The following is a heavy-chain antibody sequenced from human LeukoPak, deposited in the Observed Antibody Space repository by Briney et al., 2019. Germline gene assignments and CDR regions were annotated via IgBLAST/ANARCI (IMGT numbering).Heavy chain of an antibody. CDR1: GYTFTGYY. D-gene: IGHD5/OR15-5a*01. CDR2: ISYDGSNK. CDR3: AKLAGSTEYDY. J-gene: IGHJ4*02. Sequence: SCKASGYTFTGYYMHWVRQAPGKGLEWVAVISYDGSNKYYADSVKGRFTISRDNSKNTLYLQMNSLRAEDTAVYYCAKLAGSTEYDYWGQGTLVTVSS. V-gene: IGHV3-30*18.